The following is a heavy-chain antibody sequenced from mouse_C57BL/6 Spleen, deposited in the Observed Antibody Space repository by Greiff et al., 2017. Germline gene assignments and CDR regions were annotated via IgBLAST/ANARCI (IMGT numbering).Heavy chain of an antibody. CDR3: ARWDYYDYGYFDV. V-gene: IGHV1-80*01. Sequence: QVQLQQSGAELVKPGASVKISCKASGYAFSSYWLYWVKQRPGKGLEWIGQIYPGDGDTNYNGKFKGKATLTADKSSSTAYMQLSSLTSEDSAVYFCARWDYYDYGYFDVWGTGTTVTVSS. D-gene: IGHD2-4*01. J-gene: IGHJ1*03. CDR2: IYPGDGDT. CDR1: GYAFSSYW.